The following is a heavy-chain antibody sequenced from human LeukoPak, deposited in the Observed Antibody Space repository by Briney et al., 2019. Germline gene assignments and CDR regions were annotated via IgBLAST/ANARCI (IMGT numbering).Heavy chain of an antibody. Sequence: SQTLSLTCTVSGGSISSDDYYWSWIRQPPGKGLEWIGYISYSGNTNSNPSLKSRVTISIDTSKNQFSLRLRSVTAADTAVYYCARFGADSYRYKYYFDHWGQGILVTVSS. D-gene: IGHD3-16*02. CDR2: ISYSGNT. J-gene: IGHJ4*02. CDR1: GGSISSDDYY. V-gene: IGHV4-61*08. CDR3: ARFGADSYRYKYYFDH.